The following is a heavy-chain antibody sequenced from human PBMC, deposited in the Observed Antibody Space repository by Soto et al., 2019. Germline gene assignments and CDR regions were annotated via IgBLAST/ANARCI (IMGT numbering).Heavy chain of an antibody. CDR2: VIPRFGTT. V-gene: IGHV1-69*01. D-gene: IGHD2-2*01. CDR1: GGTFTSYS. CDR3: ARARIVAVSGRTGGYYYYAMDL. J-gene: IGHJ6*02. Sequence: QVPLEQSGAEVKRPGSSVKVSCRASGGTFTSYSINWVRRAPGQGPEWMGAVIPRFGTTTYAQRFEGRVTVTADASTSTVFMEMSGLRSEDTAVYFCARARIVAVSGRTGGYYYYAMDLWGQGTAVIVSS.